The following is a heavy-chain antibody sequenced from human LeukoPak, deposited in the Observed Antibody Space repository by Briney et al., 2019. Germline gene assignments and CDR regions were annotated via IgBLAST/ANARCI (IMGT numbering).Heavy chain of an antibody. Sequence: GESLKISCKVSGYILTNNWIGWVRQVPGKGLEWMGLIYPGYSDAKYSPSFQGQVTFSADKSISTAYLQWSSLKASDTAMYYCARHSRRVATKALWGAFDIWGQGTMVTVSS. CDR2: IYPGYSDA. V-gene: IGHV5-51*01. J-gene: IGHJ3*02. CDR1: GYILTNNW. D-gene: IGHD5-24*01. CDR3: ARHSRRVATKALWGAFDI.